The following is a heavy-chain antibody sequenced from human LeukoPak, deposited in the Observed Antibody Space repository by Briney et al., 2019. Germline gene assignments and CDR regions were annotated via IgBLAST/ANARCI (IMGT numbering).Heavy chain of an antibody. CDR2: IWYDGSNK. CDR3: ATAGYSSGWYPDY. CDR1: GFTFSSYG. Sequence: GGSLRLSCAASGFTFSSYGMHWVRQAPVKGLEWVAVIWYDGSNKYYADSVKGRFTISRDNSKNTLYLQMNSLRAEDTAVYYCATAGYSSGWYPDYWGQGTLVTVSS. D-gene: IGHD6-19*01. J-gene: IGHJ4*02. V-gene: IGHV3-33*01.